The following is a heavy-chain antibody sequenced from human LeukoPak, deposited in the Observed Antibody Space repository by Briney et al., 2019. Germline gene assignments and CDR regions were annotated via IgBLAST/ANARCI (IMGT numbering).Heavy chain of an antibody. Sequence: GGSLRLSRAASGFTFSSYAMHWVRQAPGKGLEWVAVISYDGSNKYYADSVKGRFTISRDNSKNTLYLQMNSLRAEDTAVYYCARSPSDYFDYWGQGTLVTVSS. CDR2: ISYDGSNK. CDR3: ARSPSDYFDY. V-gene: IGHV3-30*04. J-gene: IGHJ4*02. CDR1: GFTFSSYA.